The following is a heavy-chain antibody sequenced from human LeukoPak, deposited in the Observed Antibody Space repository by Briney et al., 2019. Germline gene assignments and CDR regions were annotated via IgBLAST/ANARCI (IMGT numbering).Heavy chain of an antibody. CDR1: GYTFTSYA. D-gene: IGHD6-19*01. J-gene: IGHJ4*02. V-gene: IGHV7-4-1*02. CDR2: INTNTGNP. Sequence: GASVKVSCKASGYTFTSYAMNWVRQAPGQGLEWMGWINTNTGNPTYAQGFTGRFVFSLDTSVSTAYLQISSLKAEDTAVYYCARGGLVAGTRGGYYFDYWGQGTLVTVSS. CDR3: ARGGLVAGTRGGYYFDY.